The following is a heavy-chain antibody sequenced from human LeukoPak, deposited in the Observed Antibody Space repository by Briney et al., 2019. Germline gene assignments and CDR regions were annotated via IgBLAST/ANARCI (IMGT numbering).Heavy chain of an antibody. CDR2: ISSSSSYI. D-gene: IGHD6-13*01. CDR3: ARDTAAARAFDI. V-gene: IGHV3-21*01. Sequence: GGSLRLSCAASGFTFSSYSMNWVRQAPGKGLEWVSSISSSSSYIYYADSVKGRFTISRDNAKNSLYLQMNSLRAEDTAVYYCARDTAAARAFDIWGQGTMVTVSS. J-gene: IGHJ3*02. CDR1: GFTFSSYS.